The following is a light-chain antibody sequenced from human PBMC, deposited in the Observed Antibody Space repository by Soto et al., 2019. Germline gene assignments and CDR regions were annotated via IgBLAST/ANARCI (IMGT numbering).Light chain of an antibody. CDR2: DNN. CDR3: GTWESDLSVGV. J-gene: IGLJ2*01. Sequence: QSALTQPPSVSAAPGQTVTISCSGRGSNIGSNSVSWYQQVPGTAPKLLLYDNNKRPSGIPDRFSGSKSGTSATLGITGLQTADEADYYCGTWESDLSVGVFGGGTQLTVL. V-gene: IGLV1-51*01. CDR1: GSNIGSNS.